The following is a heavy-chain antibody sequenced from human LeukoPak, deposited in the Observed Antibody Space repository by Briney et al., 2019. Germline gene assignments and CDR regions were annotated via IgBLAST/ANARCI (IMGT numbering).Heavy chain of an antibody. D-gene: IGHD2-2*01. Sequence: GASVKVSCKASGYTFTSYGISWVRQAPGQGLEWMGWISAYNGNTNYAQKLQGRVTMTTDTSTSTAYVELRSLRSDDTAVYYCARDRVVPAAIMDAFDIWGQGTMVTVSS. J-gene: IGHJ3*02. V-gene: IGHV1-18*01. CDR1: GYTFTSYG. CDR3: ARDRVVPAAIMDAFDI. CDR2: ISAYNGNT.